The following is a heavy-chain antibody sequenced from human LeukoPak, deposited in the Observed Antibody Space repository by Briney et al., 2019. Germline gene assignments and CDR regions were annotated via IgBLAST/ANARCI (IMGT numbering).Heavy chain of an antibody. CDR3: ARDGRSVYYDSSGYYPTNYYYYGMDV. Sequence: GGSLRLSCAASGFTFSSYAMSWVRQAPGKGLEWVSAISGSGGSTYYADSVKGRFTISRDNSKNTLYLQMNSLRAEDTAVYYCARDGRSVYYDSSGYYPTNYYYYGMDVWGQGTTVTVSS. D-gene: IGHD3-22*01. CDR1: GFTFSSYA. CDR2: ISGSGGST. V-gene: IGHV3-23*01. J-gene: IGHJ6*02.